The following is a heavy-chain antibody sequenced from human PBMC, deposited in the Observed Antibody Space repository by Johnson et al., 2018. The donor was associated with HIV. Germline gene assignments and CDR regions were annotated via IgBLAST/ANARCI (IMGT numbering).Heavy chain of an antibody. CDR1: GFTFSSYA. Sequence: QVQLVESGGGVVQPGRSLRLSCAASGFTFSSYAMHWVRQAPGKGLEWVAVISYDRSNKYYADSVKGRFTISGDNSKNTLFLQMNSLRAEDTAVYYCARDPYTSAGNPFDIWGQGTMVTVSS. CDR2: ISYDRSNK. V-gene: IGHV3-30-3*01. D-gene: IGHD3-10*01. CDR3: ARDPYTSAGNPFDI. J-gene: IGHJ3*02.